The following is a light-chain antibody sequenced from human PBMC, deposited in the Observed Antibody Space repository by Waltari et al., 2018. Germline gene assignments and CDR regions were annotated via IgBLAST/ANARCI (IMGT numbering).Light chain of an antibody. CDR3: QQYNNWPSGT. J-gene: IGKJ1*01. CDR1: QSVSSN. Sequence: EIVMTQSQATLSVSPGERATPSCRASQSVSSNLAWYQQNPGQAPRLLIYGASTRATGIPARFSGSGSGTEFTLTISSLQSEDFAVYYCQQYNNWPSGTFGQGTKVEIK. V-gene: IGKV3-15*01. CDR2: GAS.